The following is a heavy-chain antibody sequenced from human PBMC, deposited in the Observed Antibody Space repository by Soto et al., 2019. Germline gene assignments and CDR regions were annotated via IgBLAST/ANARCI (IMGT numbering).Heavy chain of an antibody. J-gene: IGHJ4*02. CDR2: IYPGASDI. Sequence: VQLVQSGAEVKKPGESLKISCQASGYTFIYFWVAWVRQVPGKGLEWMGVIYPGASDIRYSPSFEGHVTISADKSTNTAYLQWSSLEAADTAIYYCARQGTSRGSDYAAFDFWGPGTLVTVSS. D-gene: IGHD3-10*01. V-gene: IGHV5-51*01. CDR1: GYTFIYFW. CDR3: ARQGTSRGSDYAAFDF.